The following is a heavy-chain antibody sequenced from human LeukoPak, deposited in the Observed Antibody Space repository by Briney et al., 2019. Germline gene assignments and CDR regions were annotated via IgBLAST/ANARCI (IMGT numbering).Heavy chain of an antibody. CDR1: GYTFTGYY. V-gene: IGHV1-2*02. Sequence: ASVKVSCKTSGYTFTGYYMHWVRQAPGQGLEWLGWIHPNSGGTNYAQNFQGRVTMTRDTSISTAYMELSRLRYDDTAVYYCARGPHWDPHFDYWGQGTLVTVSS. CDR3: ARGPHWDPHFDY. CDR2: IHPNSGGT. J-gene: IGHJ4*02. D-gene: IGHD7-27*01.